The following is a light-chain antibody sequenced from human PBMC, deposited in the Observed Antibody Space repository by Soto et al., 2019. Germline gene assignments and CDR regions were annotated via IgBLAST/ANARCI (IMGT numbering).Light chain of an antibody. Sequence: DIQITQSPSSVSASVGDRVTVTCRASQNVSTWLTWYQQTPGKAPNLLIYGASTLQRGVPSRFSGSGSGTEFTLTISSLQPEDFAIYFCQQGSRFPFTFGPLSRVDFK. V-gene: IGKV1-12*01. CDR2: GAS. CDR1: QNVSTW. J-gene: IGKJ3*01. CDR3: QQGSRFPFT.